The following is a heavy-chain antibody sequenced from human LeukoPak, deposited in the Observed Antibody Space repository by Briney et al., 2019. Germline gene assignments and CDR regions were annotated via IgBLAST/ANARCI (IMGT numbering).Heavy chain of an antibody. V-gene: IGHV3-30*04. D-gene: IGHD3-22*01. CDR3: ARALVKHFDY. CDR1: GFTFSSYA. Sequence: PGGSLRLSCAASGFTFSSYAMHWVRQAPGKGLEWVAVISYDGSNKYYADSVKGRFTISRDNSKNTLYLQMNSLRAEDTAVYYCARALVKHFDYWGRGTLVTVSS. J-gene: IGHJ4*02. CDR2: ISYDGSNK.